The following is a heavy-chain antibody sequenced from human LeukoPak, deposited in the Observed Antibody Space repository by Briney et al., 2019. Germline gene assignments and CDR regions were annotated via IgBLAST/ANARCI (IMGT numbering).Heavy chain of an antibody. V-gene: IGHV1-69*13. CDR2: IIPIFGTA. CDR3: ASSLYQLLSDYYYYMDV. J-gene: IGHJ6*03. D-gene: IGHD2-2*01. CDR1: GGTFSSYA. Sequence: VKVSCKASGGTFSSYAISWVRQAPGQGLEWMGGIIPIFGTANYAQKFQGRVTITTDESTSTAYMGLSSLRSEDTAVYYCASSLYQLLSDYYYYMDVWGKGTTVTVSS.